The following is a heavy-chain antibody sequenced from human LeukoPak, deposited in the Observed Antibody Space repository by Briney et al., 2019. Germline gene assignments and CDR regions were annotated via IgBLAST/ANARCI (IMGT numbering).Heavy chain of an antibody. D-gene: IGHD2-2*01. CDR2: IKEDGSEK. CDR1: GFTFSSYW. J-gene: IGHJ4*02. CDR3: ARDTKYAFDN. Sequence: GGSLRLSCAASGFTFSSYWMSWVRQAPGKGLEWVANIKEDGSEKYYVDSVKGRLTISRDNAKNSVYLQMNSLRVEDTAVYYCARDTKYAFDNWGQGTLVTVSS. V-gene: IGHV3-7*01.